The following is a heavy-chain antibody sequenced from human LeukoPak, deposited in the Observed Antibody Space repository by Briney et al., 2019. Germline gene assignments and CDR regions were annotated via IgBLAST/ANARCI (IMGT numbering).Heavy chain of an antibody. V-gene: IGHV4-34*01. J-gene: IGHJ4*02. D-gene: IGHD1-14*01. Sequence: SETLSLTCAVYVGPFGVNNGGGIAQPPGKGRDGIGEINHSGSTNYNPSLKSRVTISVDTSKNQFSLKLSSVTAADTAVYYCARCSEPYYFDYWGQGTLVTVSS. CDR1: VGPFGVNN. CDR3: ARCSEPYYFDY. CDR2: INHSGST.